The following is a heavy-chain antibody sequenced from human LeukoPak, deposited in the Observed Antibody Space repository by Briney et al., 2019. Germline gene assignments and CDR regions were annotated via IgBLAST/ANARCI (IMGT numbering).Heavy chain of an antibody. J-gene: IGHJ4*02. Sequence: GGSLRLSCAVSGFSFSSYGMHCVRQAPGKGLEWVAVIWYDGSNENYADSVKSQFTISRDNSKNTLYLQMNSLRAEDTAVYFCARGSNSGYSIDSWGQGTLVTVSS. CDR2: IWYDGSNE. CDR1: GFSFSSYG. CDR3: ARGSNSGYSIDS. D-gene: IGHD3-22*01. V-gene: IGHV3-33*01.